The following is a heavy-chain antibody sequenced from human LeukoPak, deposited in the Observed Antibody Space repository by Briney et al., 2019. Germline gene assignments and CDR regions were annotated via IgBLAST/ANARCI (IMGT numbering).Heavy chain of an antibody. V-gene: IGHV3-64D*06. CDR1: AFTFSSYA. CDR2: ISSNGGST. D-gene: IGHD6-13*01. J-gene: IGHJ5*02. Sequence: GGSLTLSCSPSAFTFSSYAMHWVRQAPGKGLEYVSAISSNGGSTYYAESVKGRFTISRDNFKNTLYLQMSSLRAEDTAVYYCVKDGGYSSSWYNWFDPWGQGTLVTVSS. CDR3: VKDGGYSSSWYNWFDP.